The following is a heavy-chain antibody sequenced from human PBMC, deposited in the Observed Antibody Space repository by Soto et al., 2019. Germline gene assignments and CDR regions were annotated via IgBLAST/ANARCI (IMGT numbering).Heavy chain of an antibody. V-gene: IGHV4-59*01. CDR1: GGSISSYY. CDR3: AREDSSGYKFFAY. J-gene: IGHJ4*02. D-gene: IGHD3-22*01. CDR2: LYYSGTT. Sequence: SETLSLTCTVSGGSISSYYWSWIRQPPGKGLEWIGYLYYSGTTSYTPSLRSRLTISVDTSKNQFSLRLTSVTAADTAVYYCAREDSSGYKFFAYWGQGTLVTVSS.